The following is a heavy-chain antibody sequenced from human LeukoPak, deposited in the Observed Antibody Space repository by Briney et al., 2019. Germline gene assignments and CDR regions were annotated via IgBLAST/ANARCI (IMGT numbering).Heavy chain of an antibody. CDR3: ARACYYDSSGYCHDAFDI. CDR1: GFTFSSCG. J-gene: IGHJ3*02. D-gene: IGHD3-22*01. Sequence: GGSLRLSCIASGFTFSSCGMSWVRQAPGKGLEWVANIKQDGSEKYYVDSVKGRFTISRDNAKNSLYLQMNSLRAEDTAVYYCARACYYDSSGYCHDAFDIWGQGTMVTVSS. CDR2: IKQDGSEK. V-gene: IGHV3-7*01.